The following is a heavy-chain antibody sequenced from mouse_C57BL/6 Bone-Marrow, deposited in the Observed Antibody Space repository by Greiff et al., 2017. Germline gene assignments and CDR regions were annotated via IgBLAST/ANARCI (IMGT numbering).Heavy chain of an antibody. CDR1: GYSITSGYY. CDR3: ARDPSGY. J-gene: IGHJ2*01. V-gene: IGHV3-6*01. Sequence: EVQLVESGPGLVKPSQSLSLTCSVTGYSITSGYYWNWIRQFPGNKLEWMGYISYDGSNNYNPSLKNRISITRDTSKNQFCLKLNSVTTEDTATYYCARDPSGYWGQGTTLTGSS. CDR2: ISYDGSN. D-gene: IGHD3-1*01.